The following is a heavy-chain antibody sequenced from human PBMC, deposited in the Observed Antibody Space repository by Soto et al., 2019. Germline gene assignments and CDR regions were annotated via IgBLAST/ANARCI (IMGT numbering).Heavy chain of an antibody. CDR2: IYYSGST. D-gene: IGHD3-22*01. V-gene: IGHV4-31*03. J-gene: IGHJ4*02. Sequence: PSETLSLTCTVSGASISSGGYYWGWIRQHPGKGLEWIGYIYYSGSTYYNPSLKSRVAISVDTSKNQFSLELSSVTAADTAVYYCARGRHHETSGYYSGGWYYFDHWGQGTLVTVSS. CDR3: ARGRHHETSGYYSGGWYYFDH. CDR1: GASISSGGYY.